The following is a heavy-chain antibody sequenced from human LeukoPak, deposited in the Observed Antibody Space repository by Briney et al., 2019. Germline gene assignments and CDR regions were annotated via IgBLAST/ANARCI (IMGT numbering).Heavy chain of an antibody. CDR1: GFNFSNYG. J-gene: IGHJ4*02. D-gene: IGHD3-10*01. V-gene: IGHV3-30*02. Sequence: PGGSLRLSCAASGFNFSNYGMNWVRQAPGKGLEWVAFIRSDGAKEYYADSVKGRFTVSRDNSKSMVYLEMSSLSAEDTAVYYWARAVFRGVVTITGGWAPYWGQGTLVTVFS. CDR3: ARAVFRGVVTITGGWAPY. CDR2: IRSDGAKE.